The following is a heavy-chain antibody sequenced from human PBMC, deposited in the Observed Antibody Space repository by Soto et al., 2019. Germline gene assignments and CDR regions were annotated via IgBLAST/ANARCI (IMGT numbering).Heavy chain of an antibody. D-gene: IGHD3-3*01. J-gene: IGHJ6*03. CDR3: SRQASDFWSGKPKYYMDV. CDR2: IRSKPNNYAT. V-gene: IGHV3-73*01. CDR1: GFIFSGSA. Sequence: EVQLVESGGGLVQPGGSLKLSCAASGFIFSGSAMHWVRQASGKGLEWVGRIRSKPNNYATAYGASVKGTFTISRDESKNTAYLQTDTLNTEDTAVYYCSRQASDFWSGKPKYYMDVWGKGTTVTVSS.